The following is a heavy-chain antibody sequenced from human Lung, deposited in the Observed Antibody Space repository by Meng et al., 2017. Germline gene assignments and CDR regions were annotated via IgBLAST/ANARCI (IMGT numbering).Heavy chain of an antibody. V-gene: IGHV4-34*02. J-gene: IGHJ4*02. CDR2: INHSGST. D-gene: IGHD4-11*01. Sequence: QVHTQRGGAGLLKLSETLSLTCVVSGGSFSDYYWSWIRQPPGKGLEWIGEINHSGSTNYNPSLESRATISVDTSQNNLSLKLSSVTAADSAVYYCARGPTTMAHDFDYWGQGTLVTVSS. CDR3: ARGPTTMAHDFDY. CDR1: GGSFSDYY.